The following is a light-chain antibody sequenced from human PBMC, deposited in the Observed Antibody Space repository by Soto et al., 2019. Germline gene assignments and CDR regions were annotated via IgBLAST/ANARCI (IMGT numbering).Light chain of an antibody. V-gene: IGKV1-5*03. Sequence: DIQMTQSPSTLSASVGDRVTITCRASQSISIGLAWYQQKPGKAPKLLIYKASSLESGVPSRFSGSGSGTEFTLPVSSLQSDDFATYYCQQYNYFPYTFGQGTKLEI. J-gene: IGKJ2*01. CDR1: QSISIG. CDR2: KAS. CDR3: QQYNYFPYT.